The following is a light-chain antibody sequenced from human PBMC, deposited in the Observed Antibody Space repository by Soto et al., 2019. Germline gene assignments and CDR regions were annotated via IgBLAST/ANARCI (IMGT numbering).Light chain of an antibody. CDR2: GAS. V-gene: IGKV1-9*01. CDR3: QQLNSFPIP. CDR1: QGIANF. J-gene: IGKJ3*01. Sequence: IQLTQSPSSLSASVGDRVNISCRASQGIANFLAWYQQKPGKAPKLLIYGASTLQSGVPSRFSGSGSGTDFTLTISSLQPKDFATYYCQQLNSFPIPFGPGTKVDIK.